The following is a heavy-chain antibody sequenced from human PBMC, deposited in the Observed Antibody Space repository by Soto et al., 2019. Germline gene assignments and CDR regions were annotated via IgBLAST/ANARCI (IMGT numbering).Heavy chain of an antibody. CDR1: GGSFVRYA. CDR3: ARPDEGGYQSHHHYYYALDI. CDR2: IVPIFGTT. J-gene: IGHJ6*02. V-gene: IGHV1-69*01. D-gene: IGHD3-16*02. Sequence: QVQLVQSGAEVKKPGSSVKVSCKASGGSFVRYAISWVRQTPGQGLEWMGGIVPIFGTTNYAQRFQGRVTITADESTSTAYMELRDLRADDTAVYYCARPDEGGYQSHHHYYYALDIWGQGTAVTVTS.